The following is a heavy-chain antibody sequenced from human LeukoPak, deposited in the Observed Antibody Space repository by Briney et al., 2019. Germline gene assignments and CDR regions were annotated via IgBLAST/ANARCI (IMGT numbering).Heavy chain of an antibody. Sequence: GGSLRLSCAASGFTFSSYAMSWVRQAPGKGLEWVSPICGSGGSTYYADSVKGRFTFSSNNYKNTLYLQLTSLRAEYTAVYYCAKVGVVTAIHYHFDYWGQGTLVSVSS. D-gene: IGHD2-21*02. CDR3: AKVGVVTAIHYHFDY. CDR1: GFTFSSYA. CDR2: ICGSGGST. V-gene: IGHV3-23*01. J-gene: IGHJ4*02.